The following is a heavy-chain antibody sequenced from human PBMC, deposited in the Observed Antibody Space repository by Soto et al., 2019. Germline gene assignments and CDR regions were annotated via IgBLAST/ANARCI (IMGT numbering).Heavy chain of an antibody. Sequence: LRLSCAASGFTFSSYSMNWVRQAPGKGLEWVSSISSSSSYIYYADSVKGRFTISRDNAKNSLYLQMNSLRAEDTAVYYCARPPTTVTTNYLDYWGQGTLVTVSS. CDR3: ARPPTTVTTNYLDY. J-gene: IGHJ4*02. D-gene: IGHD4-17*01. CDR1: GFTFSSYS. CDR2: ISSSSSYI. V-gene: IGHV3-21*01.